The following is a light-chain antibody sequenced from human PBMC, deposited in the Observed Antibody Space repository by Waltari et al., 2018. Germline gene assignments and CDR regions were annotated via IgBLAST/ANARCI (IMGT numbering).Light chain of an antibody. CDR3: QQFYHAPQT. CDR2: WAS. V-gene: IGKV4-1*01. CDR1: KSILFSSYNKSF. Sequence: DIVMTQSPDSLAVSLGERATINCKSSKSILFSSYNKSFLNWYQQRPGQPPRLLLSWASTLASVVPDRISGSGSGTDFTLTISGLQTEDVAIYYCQQFYHAPQTFGQGTKVEIK. J-gene: IGKJ2*01.